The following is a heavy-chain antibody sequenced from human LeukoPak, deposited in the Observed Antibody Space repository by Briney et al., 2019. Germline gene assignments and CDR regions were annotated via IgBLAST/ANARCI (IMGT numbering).Heavy chain of an antibody. D-gene: IGHD4-23*01. V-gene: IGHV3-23*01. CDR3: ARVSYGANAY. CDR1: GFTFSDYA. CDR2: ITGTGGNT. Sequence: PGGSLRLSCEASGFTFSDYAMQRDRQTPARGLEWVSTITGTGGNTYYADSVKVRFTISRDSSKDTLYLQMDSLRAEDTALYYCARVSYGANAYWCPGTLVTVSS. J-gene: IGHJ4*02.